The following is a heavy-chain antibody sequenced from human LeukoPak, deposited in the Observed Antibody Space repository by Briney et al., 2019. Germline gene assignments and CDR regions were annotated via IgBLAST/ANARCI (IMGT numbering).Heavy chain of an antibody. Sequence: PSETLSLTCTVSGGSISSSSYYWGWIRQPPGKGLEWIGSIYYSGSTYYNPSLKSRATISVDTSKNQFSLKLSSVTAADTAVYYCARDTDYNSSSWQRGDYWGQGTLVTVSS. CDR1: GGSISSSSYY. CDR2: IYYSGST. V-gene: IGHV4-39*07. CDR3: ARDTDYNSSSWQRGDY. D-gene: IGHD6-13*01. J-gene: IGHJ4*02.